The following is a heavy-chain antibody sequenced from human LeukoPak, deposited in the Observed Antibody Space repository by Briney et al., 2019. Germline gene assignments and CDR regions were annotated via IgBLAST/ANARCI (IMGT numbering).Heavy chain of an antibody. CDR3: ARFGVDYDMDV. CDR2: IHYSGKA. V-gene: IGHV4-59*11. CDR1: GGSISGHY. Sequence: SETLSLACTVSGGSISGHYWTWVRQPPGEGLEWIGQIHYSGKADYNPSLRSRITISVDTSKNQMSLKVTSVTAADTAVYYCARFGVDYDMDVWGQGTTVTVS. D-gene: IGHD3-16*01. J-gene: IGHJ6*02.